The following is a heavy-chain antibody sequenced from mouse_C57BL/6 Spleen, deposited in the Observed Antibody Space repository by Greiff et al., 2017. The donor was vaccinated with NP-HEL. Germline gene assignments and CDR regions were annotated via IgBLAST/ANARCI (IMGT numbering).Heavy chain of an antibody. CDR3: ARGPTAVVDGYFDV. Sequence: QVQLQQSGAELARPGASVKLSCKASGYTFTSYGISWVKQRPGQGLEWIGEIYPGSGSTNYNEKFKGKATFTADTSSNTAYMQLSSLTTEDSAIYYGARGPTAVVDGYFDVWGTGTTVTVSS. V-gene: IGHV1-81*01. D-gene: IGHD1-1*01. CDR1: GYTFTSYG. CDR2: IYPGSGST. J-gene: IGHJ1*03.